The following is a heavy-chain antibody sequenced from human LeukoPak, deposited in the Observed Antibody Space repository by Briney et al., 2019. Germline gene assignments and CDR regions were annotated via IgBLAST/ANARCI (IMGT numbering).Heavy chain of an antibody. CDR2: IYYSGST. CDR3: ARATGSGYYFDI. V-gene: IGHV4-39*01. Sequence: SETLSLTCTVSGGSISSSSYYWGWIRQPPGKGLEWIGSIYYSGSTYYNPSLKSRVTISVDTSKNQFSLKLSSVTAADTAVYYCARATGSGYYFDIWGQGTMVTVSS. CDR1: GGSISSSSYY. J-gene: IGHJ3*02. D-gene: IGHD3-3*01.